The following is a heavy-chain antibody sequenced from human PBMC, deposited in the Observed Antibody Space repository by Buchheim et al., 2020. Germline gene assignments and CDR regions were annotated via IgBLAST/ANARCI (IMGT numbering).Heavy chain of an antibody. CDR3: ARHSGDMLRYTAMDV. Sequence: EAQLVESGGGLVKPGGSLRLSCAASGFTFGTYSLTWVRQAPGKGLDWVASINSGGDYIYYAGSAKGRFTIYRAYAKDSLYLQMNSLGVEDTALYYCARHSGDMLRYTAMDVWGQGT. CDR2: INSGGDYI. J-gene: IGHJ6*02. V-gene: IGHV3-21*01. D-gene: IGHD3-9*01. CDR1: GFTFGTYS.